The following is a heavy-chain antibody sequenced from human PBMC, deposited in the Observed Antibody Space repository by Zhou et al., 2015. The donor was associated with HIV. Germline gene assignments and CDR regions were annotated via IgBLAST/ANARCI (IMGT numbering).Heavy chain of an antibody. D-gene: IGHD3-10*01. CDR2: IGPSGDYI. CDR1: GFTFSSYG. V-gene: IGHV3-21*01. Sequence: VHLVESGGGVVQPGRSLRLSCAAAGFTFSSYGMHWVRQAPGKGLEWVSSIGPSGDYIYYAGSVRGRFTVSRDNGKKSLYLQMNSLRAEDTAVYYCAKDREGEASVWFFDYWGQGTLVTVSS. CDR3: AKDREGEASVWFFDY. J-gene: IGHJ4*02.